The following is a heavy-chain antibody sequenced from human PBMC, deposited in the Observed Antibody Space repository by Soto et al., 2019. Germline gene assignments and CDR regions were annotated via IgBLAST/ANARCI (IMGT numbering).Heavy chain of an antibody. CDR3: TTVGATIFFDP. V-gene: IGHV3-15*01. D-gene: IGHD3-10*02. Sequence: HLVESGGGLVKPGGSLRLSCAASGFTFKNAWMSWVRQAPGKGLEWVGRIKTKADAGTTDYAAPVKGRFTISRDDSKNTLYLQMNSLKNDDTALYVCTTVGATIFFDPRGQGTLVTVSS. CDR1: GFTFKNAW. J-gene: IGHJ5*02. CDR2: IKTKADAGTT.